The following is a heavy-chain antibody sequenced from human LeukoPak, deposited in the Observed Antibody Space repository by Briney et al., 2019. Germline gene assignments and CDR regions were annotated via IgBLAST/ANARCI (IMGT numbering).Heavy chain of an antibody. Sequence: GGSLRLSCAASGFTFSSYAMSWVRQAPGKGLKWVSGFRGSGLSTFYADSVKGRFTISRDNSKNTLYLQMNSLRGEDTAVYYCARVKRYCSGGSCYSGRFDPWGQGTLVTVSS. CDR3: ARVKRYCSGGSCYSGRFDP. D-gene: IGHD2-15*01. CDR2: FRGSGLST. J-gene: IGHJ5*02. V-gene: IGHV3-23*01. CDR1: GFTFSSYA.